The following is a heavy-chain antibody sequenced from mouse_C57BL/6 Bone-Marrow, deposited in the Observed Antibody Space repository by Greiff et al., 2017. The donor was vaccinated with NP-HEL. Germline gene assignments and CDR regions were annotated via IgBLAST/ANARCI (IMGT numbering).Heavy chain of an antibody. CDR1: GYTFTSYW. D-gene: IGHD1-1*01. V-gene: IGHV1-61*01. Sequence: QVQLQQPGAELVRPGSSVKLSCKASGYTFTSYWMDWVKQRPGQGLEWIGNIYPSDSETHYNQKFKDKATLTVDKSSSTAYMQLSSLTSEDSAVYYCARSVGYGYYFDYWGQGTTLTGSS. CDR3: ARSVGYGYYFDY. CDR2: IYPSDSET. J-gene: IGHJ2*01.